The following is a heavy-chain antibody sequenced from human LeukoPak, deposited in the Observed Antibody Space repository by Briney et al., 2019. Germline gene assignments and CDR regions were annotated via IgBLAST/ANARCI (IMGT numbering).Heavy chain of an antibody. D-gene: IGHD3-22*01. CDR3: ARVLYYYDSSGTPTATYYFDY. CDR1: GGSFSGYY. Sequence: PSETLSLTCAVYGGSFSGYYWSWIRQPPGKGLEWIGEINHSGSTNYNPSLKSRVTISVDTSKNQFSLKLSSVTAADAAVYYCARVLYYYDSSGTPTATYYFDYWGQETLVTVSS. V-gene: IGHV4-34*01. CDR2: INHSGST. J-gene: IGHJ4*02.